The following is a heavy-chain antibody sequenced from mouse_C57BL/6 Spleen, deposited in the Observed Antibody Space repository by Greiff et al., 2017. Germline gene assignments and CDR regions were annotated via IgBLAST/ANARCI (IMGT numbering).Heavy chain of an antibody. V-gene: IGHV1-82*01. Sequence: QVHVKQSGPELVKPGASVKISCKASGYAFSSSWMNWVKQRPGKGLEWIGRIYPGDGDTNYNGKFKGKATLTADKSSSTAYMQLSSLTSEDSAVYFCARCGTPSWYFDVWGTGTTVTVSS. CDR3: ARCGTPSWYFDV. CDR1: GYAFSSSW. J-gene: IGHJ1*03. CDR2: IYPGDGDT.